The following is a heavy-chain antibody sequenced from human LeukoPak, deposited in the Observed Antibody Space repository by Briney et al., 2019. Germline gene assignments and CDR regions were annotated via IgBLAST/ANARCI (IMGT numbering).Heavy chain of an antibody. J-gene: IGHJ3*02. CDR2: IYTSGST. CDR3: ARDPGGGGYDYDAFDI. D-gene: IGHD5-12*01. V-gene: IGHV4-4*07. CDR1: GGSISSYY. Sequence: SETLSLTCTVSGGSISSYYWSWIRQPAGKGLEWIGRIYTSGSTNYNPSLKSRVTMSVDTSKNQFSLKLSSVTAADTAVYYCARDPGGGGYDYDAFDIWGQGTMVTVSS.